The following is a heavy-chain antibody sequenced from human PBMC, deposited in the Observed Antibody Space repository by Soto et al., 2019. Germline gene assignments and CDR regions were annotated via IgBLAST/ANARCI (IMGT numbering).Heavy chain of an antibody. CDR1: GGSISSYY. CDR3: ARDSGIFVVRGVISSFDF. CDR2: IYSSGST. D-gene: IGHD3-10*01. Sequence: SETLSLTCTVSGGSISSYYWSWIRQPAGKGLEWIGRIYSSGSTSYNPSLKSRVSMSVDTSKNQFSLELNSVTAADTAVYYCARDSGIFVVRGVISSFDFWGRGTLVTVSS. V-gene: IGHV4-4*07. J-gene: IGHJ2*01.